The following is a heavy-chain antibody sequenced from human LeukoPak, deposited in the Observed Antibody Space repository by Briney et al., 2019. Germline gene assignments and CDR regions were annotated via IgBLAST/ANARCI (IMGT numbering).Heavy chain of an antibody. CDR1: GGSISSISYY. CDR3: ARLRGDIVATQAWCDP. V-gene: IGHV4-39*01. D-gene: IGHD5-12*01. CDR2: IYYSGST. Sequence: SETLSLTCTVSGGSISSISYYWGWIRQPPGKGLEWIGSIYYSGSTYYNPSLKSRVTISVDTSKNQFSLKLSSVTAADTAVYYCARLRGDIVATQAWCDPWGQGTLVTVSS. J-gene: IGHJ5*02.